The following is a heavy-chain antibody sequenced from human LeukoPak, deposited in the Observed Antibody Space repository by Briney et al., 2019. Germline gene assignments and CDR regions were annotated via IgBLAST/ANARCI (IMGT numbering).Heavy chain of an antibody. CDR2: IYYSGST. V-gene: IGHV4-39*01. D-gene: IGHD1-7*01. CDR1: GDTISTSFYY. Sequence: SETLSLTCTVSGDTISTSFYYWDWIRQPPGKGLEWIGSIYYSGSTYYNPSLKSRVTISLDTSKNQFSLRLSSVTAADTAVYYCARHGTAWQQQLELDSWGQGILVTVSS. CDR3: ARHGTAWQQQLELDS. J-gene: IGHJ4*02.